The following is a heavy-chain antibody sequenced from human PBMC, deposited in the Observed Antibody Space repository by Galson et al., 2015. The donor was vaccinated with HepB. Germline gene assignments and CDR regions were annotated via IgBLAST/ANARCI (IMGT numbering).Heavy chain of an antibody. Sequence: SLRLSCAASGSPFNTYALHWLRQAPGKGLEWVAGILHDGSIKYNMDSGKGRFTISRDNSKDSVYLQSDYLRVEDTAVYYCARVWDRGGYTRWGNYYYGMDVWGQGTAVTVSS. CDR1: GSPFNTYA. D-gene: IGHD2-15*01. J-gene: IGHJ6*02. CDR2: ILHDGSIK. CDR3: ARVWDRGGYTRWGNYYYGMDV. V-gene: IGHV3-30*04.